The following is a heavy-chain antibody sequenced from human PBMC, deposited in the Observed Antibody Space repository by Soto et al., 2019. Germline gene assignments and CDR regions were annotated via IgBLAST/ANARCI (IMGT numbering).Heavy chain of an antibody. D-gene: IGHD2-15*01. Sequence: QVQLQESGPGLVETSQTLSLICTVSGGSISSGGYYWSWIRQHPGKGLEWIAYIYYSGNTFYNPSLQGRISISVDTSKNQFSLKLSSVTAADTAVYYCAGVVVTDSYYFYAMDVWGQGTTVTVSS. CDR3: AGVVVTDSYYFYAMDV. J-gene: IGHJ6*02. V-gene: IGHV4-31*03. CDR2: IYYSGNT. CDR1: GGSISSGGYY.